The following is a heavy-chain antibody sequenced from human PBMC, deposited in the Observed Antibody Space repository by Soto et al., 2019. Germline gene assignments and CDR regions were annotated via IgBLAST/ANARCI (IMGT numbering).Heavy chain of an antibody. D-gene: IGHD2-15*01. J-gene: IGHJ4*02. V-gene: IGHV3-23*01. CDR2: ISGSGVST. Sequence: PGGSLRLSCAASGFPFIRYAMSWVRQAPGKGLEWVSTISGSGVSTYYADSVKGRFTISRDNSKNTLYLQMNSLRVEDTAEYYFEKYMQDTLYFDFWGQGAMVTVSS. CDR3: EKYMQDTLYFDF. CDR1: GFPFIRYA.